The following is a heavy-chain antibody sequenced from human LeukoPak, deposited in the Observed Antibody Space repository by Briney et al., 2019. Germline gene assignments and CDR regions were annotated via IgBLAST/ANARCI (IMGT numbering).Heavy chain of an antibody. CDR2: FHYSGST. D-gene: IGHD2-21*02. Sequence: SETLSLTCSVSGGSVSSSSYYWGWVRQPPGKGLEWNGSFHYSGSTYYNPSLKSRVTISGDTSKNQFSLKLRSVTAADTAVYYCASLVVVVVTASEIDYWGQGTLVTVSS. J-gene: IGHJ4*02. V-gene: IGHV4-39*01. CDR1: GGSVSSSSYY. CDR3: ASLVVVVVTASEIDY.